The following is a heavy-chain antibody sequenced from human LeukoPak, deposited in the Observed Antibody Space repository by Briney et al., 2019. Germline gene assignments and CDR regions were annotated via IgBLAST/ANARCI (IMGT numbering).Heavy chain of an antibody. CDR3: ARGVSRGFDY. Sequence: SETLSLTCAVYGVSFSGYYWSWIRQPPGKGLEWIGEINHSGSTNYNPSLKSRLTISVDTSKNQFSLKLSSVTAADTAVYYCARGVSRGFDYWGQGTLVTVSS. CDR2: INHSGST. V-gene: IGHV4-34*01. D-gene: IGHD3-10*01. CDR1: GVSFSGYY. J-gene: IGHJ4*02.